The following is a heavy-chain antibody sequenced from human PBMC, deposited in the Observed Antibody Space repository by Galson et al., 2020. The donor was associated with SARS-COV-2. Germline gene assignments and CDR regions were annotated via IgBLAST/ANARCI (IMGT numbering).Heavy chain of an antibody. CDR2: IYPGDSES. V-gene: IGHV5-51*01. CDR1: GYSFTSYW. CDR3: ARHDRSGYGINLFDP. D-gene: IGHD5-12*01. Sequence: GESLKISCKGSGYSFTSYWIGWVRQMPGKGLEWMGLIYPGDSESRYSPSFQGHVTISADKSISTAYLQWISLRASDTAMYYCARHDRSGYGINLFDPWGPGTLVTVSS. J-gene: IGHJ5*02.